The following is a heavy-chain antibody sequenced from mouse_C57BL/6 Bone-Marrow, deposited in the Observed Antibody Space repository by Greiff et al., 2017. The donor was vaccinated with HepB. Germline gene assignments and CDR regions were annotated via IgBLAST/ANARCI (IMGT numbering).Heavy chain of an antibody. CDR1: GYTFTDYY. J-gene: IGHJ4*01. CDR3: ASVYYDYDEGAMDY. Sequence: EVQLQESGPVLVKPGASVKMSCKASGYTFTDYYMNWVKQSHGKSLEWIGVINPYNGGTSYNQKFKGKATLTVDKSSSTAYMELNSLTSEDSAVYYCASVYYDYDEGAMDYWGQGTSVTVSS. V-gene: IGHV1-19*01. D-gene: IGHD2-4*01. CDR2: INPYNGGT.